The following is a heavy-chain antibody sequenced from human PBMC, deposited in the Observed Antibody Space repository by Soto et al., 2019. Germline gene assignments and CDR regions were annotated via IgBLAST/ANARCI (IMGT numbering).Heavy chain of an antibody. D-gene: IGHD4-4*01. V-gene: IGHV3-15*07. CDR2: IKSKTDGGTT. CDR3: TTGPATVTTAASGGYYYYGMDV. J-gene: IGHJ6*02. CDR1: GFTFSNAW. Sequence: EVQLVESGGGLVKPGGSLRLSCAASGFTFSNAWMNWVRQAPGKGLEWVGRIKSKTDGGTTDYAAHVKGRFTISRDDSKNTLYLQMNSLKTEDTAVYYCTTGPATVTTAASGGYYYYGMDVWGQGTTVTVSS.